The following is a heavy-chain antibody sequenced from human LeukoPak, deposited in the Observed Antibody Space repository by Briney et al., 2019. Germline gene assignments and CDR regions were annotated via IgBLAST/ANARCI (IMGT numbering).Heavy chain of an antibody. CDR1: GFTFSSYW. V-gene: IGHV3-7*01. J-gene: IGHJ3*02. CDR2: IKQDGSEK. D-gene: IGHD3-22*01. Sequence: GRSLRLSCAASGFTFSSYWMTWVRQAPGKGLEWVANIKQDGSEKYYVDSVKGRSTISRDNVKNSLFLQMNSLRAEDTAVYYCARRGFGRGGYYSSNAFDMWGQGTMVTVSS. CDR3: ARRGFGRGGYYSSNAFDM.